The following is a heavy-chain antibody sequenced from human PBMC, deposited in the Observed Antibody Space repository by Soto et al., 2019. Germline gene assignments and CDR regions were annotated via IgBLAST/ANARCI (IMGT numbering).Heavy chain of an antibody. Sequence: GGSLRLSCAASGFIFKMYWMHWVRQSPGKGLVWISRIYNDGTYSDYADSVRGRFTISRDNVNDTLYLQMNNLRAEDSGLYYCTRGPRPISTGTGAYWGQGTQVTAPQ. V-gene: IGHV3-74*01. CDR1: GFIFKMYW. D-gene: IGHD3-10*01. J-gene: IGHJ4*02. CDR3: TRGPRPISTGTGAY. CDR2: IYNDGTYS.